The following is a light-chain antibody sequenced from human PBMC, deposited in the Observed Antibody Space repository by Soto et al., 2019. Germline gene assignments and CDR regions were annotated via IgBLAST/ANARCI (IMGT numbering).Light chain of an antibody. V-gene: IGLV1-40*01. Sequence: QAVVTQPPSVSGAPGQRGSISCTGSSSNIGSGHDVHWYHHVPGAAPKPLIYGNNNRPSGVPDRFSGSKSGTSASLAITGLQSEDEGDYYCQSYDSLSGSVEFGGGTKLTVL. J-gene: IGLJ2*01. CDR2: GNN. CDR3: QSYDSLSGSVE. CDR1: SSNIGSGHD.